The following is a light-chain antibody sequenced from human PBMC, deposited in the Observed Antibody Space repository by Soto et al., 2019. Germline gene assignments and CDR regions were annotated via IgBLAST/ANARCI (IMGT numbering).Light chain of an antibody. CDR3: CSFARSRIL. J-gene: IGLJ1*01. V-gene: IGLV2-23*02. Sequence: QSVLTQPASVSVSPGQSVTISCTGTSSDVGSYNLVSWYQQHPGKAPKLMIYEVSERPAGVSNRFSGSKSANTASLTISGLQAEDEADYYCCSFARSRILFGTGTKVTVL. CDR1: SSDVGSYNL. CDR2: EVS.